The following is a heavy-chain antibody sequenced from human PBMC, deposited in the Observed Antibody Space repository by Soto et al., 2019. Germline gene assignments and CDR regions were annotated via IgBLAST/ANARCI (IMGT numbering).Heavy chain of an antibody. CDR1: CGSISSYY. D-gene: IGHD5-18*01. CDR3: ARDDGYSYGYDY. V-gene: IGHV4-59*01. Sequence: SETLSLTCTVSCGSISSYYWSWIRQPPGKGLEWIGYIYYSGSTNYNPSLKSRVTISVDTSKNQFSLKLSSVTAADTAVYYCARDDGYSYGYDYWGQGTLVTVSS. J-gene: IGHJ4*02. CDR2: IYYSGST.